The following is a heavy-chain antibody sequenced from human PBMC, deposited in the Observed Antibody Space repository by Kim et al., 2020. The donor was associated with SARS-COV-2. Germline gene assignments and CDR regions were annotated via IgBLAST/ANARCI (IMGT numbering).Heavy chain of an antibody. CDR1: GGSISSGGYY. V-gene: IGHV4-31*03. CDR3: ARAPGQWLAGGDYWFDP. CDR2: IYYSGST. D-gene: IGHD6-19*01. J-gene: IGHJ5*02. Sequence: SETLSLTCTVSGGSISSGGYYWSWIRQHPGKGLEWIGYIYYSGSTYYNPSLKSRVTISVDTSKNQFSLKLNSVTAADTAVYYCARAPGQWLAGGDYWFDPWGQGTLVTVSS.